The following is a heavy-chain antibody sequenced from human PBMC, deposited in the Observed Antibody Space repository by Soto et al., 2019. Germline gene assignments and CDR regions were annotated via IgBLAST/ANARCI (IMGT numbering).Heavy chain of an antibody. CDR3: ARATYYDFWSTLSGGMDV. CDR1: GESSPSAW. Sequence: GESLKLSCTGSGESSPSAWSGCVQQMPGKSLEWMGIIYPGDSDTRYRPSFQGQVTISADKSISTAYLQWSSLKASDTAMYYCARATYYDFWSTLSGGMDVWGQGHKVNLSS. D-gene: IGHD3-3*01. V-gene: IGHV5-51*07. J-gene: IGHJ6*02. CDR2: IYPGDSDT.